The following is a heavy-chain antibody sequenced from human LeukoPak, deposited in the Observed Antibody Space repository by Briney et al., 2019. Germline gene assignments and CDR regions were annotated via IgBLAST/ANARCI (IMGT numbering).Heavy chain of an antibody. V-gene: IGHV4-39*07. CDR2: IYYSGST. Sequence: PSETLSLTCTVSGGSISSTNYYWGWIRQPPGTGLEWIGSIYYSGSTYYNPSLKSRVTISVGTSKNQFSLKLSSVTAADTAVYYCARDVRLKDFIAVAPWFDPWGQGTLVTVSS. CDR3: ARDVRLKDFIAVAPWFDP. J-gene: IGHJ5*02. CDR1: GGSISSTNYY. D-gene: IGHD6-19*01.